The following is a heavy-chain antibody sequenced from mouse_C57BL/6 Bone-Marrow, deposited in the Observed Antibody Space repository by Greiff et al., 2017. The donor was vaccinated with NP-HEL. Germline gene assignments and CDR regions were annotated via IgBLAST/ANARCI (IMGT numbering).Heavy chain of an antibody. Sequence: EVQRVESGGGLVKPGGSLKLSCAASGFTFSSYAMSWVRQTPEKRLEWVATISDGGSYTCYPDNVKGRFTISRDNAKNNLYLQMSHLKSEDTAMYYCAREGLLRPFYAMDYWGQGTSVTVSS. J-gene: IGHJ4*01. CDR2: ISDGGSYT. CDR3: AREGLLRPFYAMDY. CDR1: GFTFSSYA. D-gene: IGHD1-2*01. V-gene: IGHV5-4*01.